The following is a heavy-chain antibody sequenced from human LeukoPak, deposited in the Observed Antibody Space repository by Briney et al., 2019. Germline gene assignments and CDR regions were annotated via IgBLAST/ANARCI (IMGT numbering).Heavy chain of an antibody. D-gene: IGHD3-10*01. CDR1: GYTFTSYA. CDR2: INAANGNT. CDR3: ARDMGGYHGSGSYSAFDP. J-gene: IGHJ5*02. Sequence: GASVKVSCKASGYTFTSYAMHWVRQAPGQRLEWMGWINAANGNTKYSQKFQGRVIITRDTSASTAYMELSSLRSEDTALYYCARDMGGYHGSGSYSAFDPWGQGTLVTVSS. V-gene: IGHV1-3*01.